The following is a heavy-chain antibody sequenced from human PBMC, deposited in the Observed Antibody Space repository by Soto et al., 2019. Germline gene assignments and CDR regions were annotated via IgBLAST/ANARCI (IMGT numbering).Heavy chain of an antibody. Sequence: VQMVESGGGLVKPGMSLRLSCAASGFRFDDFAMHWVRQGQGKGLEWVSGISWNSGDKDYGDSVKGRFVISRDNDKNSLDLQMNSLRPEDTAVYYCVRGRGPMNRGYFFPWGRGTLVIVSP. V-gene: IGHV3-9*01. D-gene: IGHD2-21*01. CDR3: VRGRGPMNRGYFFP. J-gene: IGHJ4*02. CDR2: ISWNSGDK. CDR1: GFRFDDFA.